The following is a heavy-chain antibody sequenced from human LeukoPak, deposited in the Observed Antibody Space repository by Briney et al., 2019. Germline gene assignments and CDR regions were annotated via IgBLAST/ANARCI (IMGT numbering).Heavy chain of an antibody. CDR3: ASSIVRGGYGDYDY. CDR1: GFTFSDYV. CDR2: ISGSGDST. Sequence: PGGSLRLSCAASGFTFSDYVMSWVRQAPGKGLEWVSAISGSGDSTYYSDSVKARFTSSRDNSRNTLYLQIYSLRAEDTAIYYCASSIVRGGYGDYDYWGQGTQVIVSS. J-gene: IGHJ4*02. V-gene: IGHV3-23*01. D-gene: IGHD3-10*01.